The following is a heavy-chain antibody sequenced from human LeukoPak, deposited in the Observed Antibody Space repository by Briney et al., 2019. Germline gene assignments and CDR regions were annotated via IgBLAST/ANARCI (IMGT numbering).Heavy chain of an antibody. CDR1: GYTFSDND. Sequence: ASMKVSCTSAGYTFSDNDMRWERQAPGQGLEWMGWINPNSGGTDYAQEFQGRVTMTRDTSISTAYMELSSLRSDDTAVYYCAKGGASSGTPVDYWGQGTLVTVSS. D-gene: IGHD3-10*01. CDR2: INPNSGGT. V-gene: IGHV1-2*02. J-gene: IGHJ4*02. CDR3: AKGGASSGTPVDY.